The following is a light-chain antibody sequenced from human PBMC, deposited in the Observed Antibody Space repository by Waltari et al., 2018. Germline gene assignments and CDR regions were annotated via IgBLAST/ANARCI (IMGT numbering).Light chain of an antibody. CDR1: QSVTSIA. J-gene: IGKJ4*01. Sequence: EPVLTQSPGTLSLSPGERATLSCRASQSVTSIALSWYRQKPGQAPSLLIYGASRRATGIPDRFIGSGSGTDFTLTISRLAPEDFAVYYCQHYDGLVVTFGGRTKVEI. CDR3: QHYDGLVVT. CDR2: GAS. V-gene: IGKV3-20*01.